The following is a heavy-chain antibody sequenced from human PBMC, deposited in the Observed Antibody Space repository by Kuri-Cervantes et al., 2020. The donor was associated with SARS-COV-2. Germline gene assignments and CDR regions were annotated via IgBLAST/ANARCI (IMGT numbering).Heavy chain of an antibody. Sequence: SQTLSLTCAVSGGSINSGAYSWTWIRQPPGKGLEWIAYIFHSGNTFYNPSLKSRVTISVDTSKNQFSLKLSSVTAADTAVYYCARIGPLYYYYYYMDVWGKGTTVTVSS. V-gene: IGHV4-30-2*01. J-gene: IGHJ6*03. CDR1: GGSINSGAYS. D-gene: IGHD6-25*01. CDR3: ARIGPLYYYYYYMDV. CDR2: IFHSGNT.